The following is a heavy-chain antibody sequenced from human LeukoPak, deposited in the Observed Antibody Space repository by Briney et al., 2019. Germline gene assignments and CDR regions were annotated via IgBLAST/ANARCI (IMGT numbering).Heavy chain of an antibody. D-gene: IGHD4-17*01. CDR1: GFTFSSYS. CDR2: ISSSSSYI. V-gene: IGHV3-21*01. Sequence: TGGSLRLSCAASGFTFSSYSMNWVRQAPGKGLEWVSSISSSSSYIYYADSVKGRFTISRDNAKNSLYLQMNSLRAEDTAVYYCARDRRTMTTCDYWGQGSLVTVSS. CDR3: ARDRRTMTTCDY. J-gene: IGHJ4*02.